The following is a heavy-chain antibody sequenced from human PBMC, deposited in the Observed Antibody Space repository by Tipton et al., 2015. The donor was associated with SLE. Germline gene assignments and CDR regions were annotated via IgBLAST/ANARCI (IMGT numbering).Heavy chain of an antibody. D-gene: IGHD3-3*01. CDR1: GLTFSSYA. CDR3: AKDPPAIDFWSGYSNWFDP. Sequence: SLRLSCAASGLTFSSYAMSWVRQAPGKGLEWVSVISGSGDNTYYADSVKGRFTISRDNSKNTVYMQMNSLRVEDTAVYYCAKDPPAIDFWSGYSNWFDPWGQGTLVTVSS. CDR2: ISGSGDNT. V-gene: IGHV3-23*01. J-gene: IGHJ5*02.